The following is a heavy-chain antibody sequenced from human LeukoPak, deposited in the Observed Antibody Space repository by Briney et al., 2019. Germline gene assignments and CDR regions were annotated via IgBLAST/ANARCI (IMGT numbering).Heavy chain of an antibody. D-gene: IGHD5-18*01. J-gene: IGHJ3*02. CDR1: GFTFNYHG. CDR3: AKNVDSFGSNAFDI. V-gene: IGHV3-30*02. Sequence: GGSLRLSCVASGFTFNYHGMNWVRQAPGKGLEWVAFIRYDGSNKYYADSVKGRVTISRDNSKNTLYLQMNSLRADDTASYYCAKNVDSFGSNAFDIWGHGTLVTVSS. CDR2: IRYDGSNK.